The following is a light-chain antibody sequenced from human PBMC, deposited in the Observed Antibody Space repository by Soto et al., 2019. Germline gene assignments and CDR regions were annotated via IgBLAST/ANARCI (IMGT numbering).Light chain of an antibody. CDR3: QQYNNWPWT. CDR2: GAS. CDR1: QSVSNN. Sequence: EIVLTQSPGTLSLSPGERATLSCRASQSVSNNYLAWYQQKPGQAPRLLIYGASNRATGIPARFSGSGSGTEFTLTISSLQSVDFAVYSCQQYNNWPWTFGPGSKVDIK. J-gene: IGKJ1*01. V-gene: IGKV3-15*01.